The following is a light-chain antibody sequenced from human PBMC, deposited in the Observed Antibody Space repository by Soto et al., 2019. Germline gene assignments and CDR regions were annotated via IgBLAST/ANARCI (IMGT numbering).Light chain of an antibody. CDR3: QQYNDWPRT. Sequence: DIVLTQSPVTLSASPGESATLSCRASQSVSTDLAWYQQSPGQAPRLLLYGAYIRAVGIPARFRGSGSGAEFTLTIRSLQSEDVALYCCQQYNDWPRTFGQGTKVDI. CDR1: QSVSTD. CDR2: GAY. J-gene: IGKJ1*01. V-gene: IGKV3-15*01.